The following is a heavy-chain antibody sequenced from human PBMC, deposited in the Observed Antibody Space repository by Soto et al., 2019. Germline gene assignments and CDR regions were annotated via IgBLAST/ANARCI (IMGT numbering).Heavy chain of an antibody. CDR1: GSAFKSYD. Sequence: ASVRVSCKASGSAFKSYDVHWVRQASGQGLEWLGWMNPNTGHSVPSWRFQGRVTLSSNASATTTFMELTNLRSDDTAMYYCAILSSYIHSGGYYNRHDAFDIWGQGAMVTVSS. D-gene: IGHD3-22*01. J-gene: IGHJ3*02. V-gene: IGHV1-8*01. CDR2: MNPNTGHS. CDR3: AILSSYIHSGGYYNRHDAFDI.